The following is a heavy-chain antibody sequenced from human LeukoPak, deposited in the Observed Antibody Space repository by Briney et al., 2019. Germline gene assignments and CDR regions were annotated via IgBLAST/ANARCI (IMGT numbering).Heavy chain of an antibody. Sequence: SETLSLTCAVSGGSISSSNWWSWVHQPPGKGLEWIGEIYHSGSTNYNPSLKSRVTISVDKSKNQFSLKLSSVTAADTAVYYCASLYSSSWYGVGYYYYGMDVWGQGTTVTVSS. V-gene: IGHV4-4*02. CDR3: ASLYSSSWYGVGYYYYGMDV. J-gene: IGHJ6*02. D-gene: IGHD6-13*01. CDR1: GGSISSSNW. CDR2: IYHSGST.